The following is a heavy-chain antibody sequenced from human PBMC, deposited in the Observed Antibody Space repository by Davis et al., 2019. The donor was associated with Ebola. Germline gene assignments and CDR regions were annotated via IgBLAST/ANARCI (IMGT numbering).Heavy chain of an antibody. CDR3: ARGRSILTGYRQFDP. Sequence: MPSETLSLTCAVYGGSFSGYYWSWIRQPPGKGLEWIGEINHSGSTNYNPSLKSRVTISVDTSKNQFSLKLSSVTAADTAVYYCARGRSILTGYRQFDPWGQGTLVTVSS. CDR2: INHSGST. V-gene: IGHV4-34*01. J-gene: IGHJ5*02. CDR1: GGSFSGYY. D-gene: IGHD3-9*01.